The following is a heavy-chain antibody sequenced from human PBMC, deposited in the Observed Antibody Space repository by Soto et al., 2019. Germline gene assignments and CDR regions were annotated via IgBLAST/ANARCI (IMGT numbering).Heavy chain of an antibody. CDR2: IVPIFRTT. V-gene: IGHV1-69*12. CDR3: ARVEAVAGLYNYHGLDV. J-gene: IGHJ6*02. Sequence: QVQLVQSGAEVKKPGSSVKVSCKVSGGTFSNYAIDWVRLAPGHGLEWMGGIVPIFRTTYYTQKFQGRATIIADDSTTTAYLEMTSVRSEDTTIYYCARVEAVAGLYNYHGLDVWGQGTAVTVSS. D-gene: IGHD6-19*01. CDR1: GGTFSNYA.